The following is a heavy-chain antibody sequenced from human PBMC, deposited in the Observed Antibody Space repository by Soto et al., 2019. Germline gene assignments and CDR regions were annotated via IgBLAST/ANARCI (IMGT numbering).Heavy chain of an antibody. Sequence: QVQLVQSGAEVKKPGASVKVSCKASGYTFTSYGISWVRQAPGQGLEWMGWISAYNGNTNYAQKLQGRVTMTTDTSTSTAYMELRSLSSDDTAVYYCARVLIVVVNNPRDAFDIWGQGTMVTVSS. CDR2: ISAYNGNT. CDR1: GYTFTSYG. J-gene: IGHJ3*02. D-gene: IGHD3-22*01. CDR3: ARVLIVVVNNPRDAFDI. V-gene: IGHV1-18*01.